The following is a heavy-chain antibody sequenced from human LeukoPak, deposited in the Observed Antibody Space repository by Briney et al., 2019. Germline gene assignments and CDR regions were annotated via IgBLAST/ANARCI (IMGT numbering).Heavy chain of an antibody. J-gene: IGHJ3*02. CDR2: IYTSGST. CDR1: GGSISSYY. V-gene: IGHV4-4*07. D-gene: IGHD6-13*01. Sequence: PSETLSLTCTVSGGSISSYYWSWIRQPAGKGLEWIGRIYTSGSTNYNPSLKSRVTISVDTSKNQFSLKLSSVTAADTAVYYCARSNGSSWYRGAFDIWGQGTMVTVSS. CDR3: ARSNGSSWYRGAFDI.